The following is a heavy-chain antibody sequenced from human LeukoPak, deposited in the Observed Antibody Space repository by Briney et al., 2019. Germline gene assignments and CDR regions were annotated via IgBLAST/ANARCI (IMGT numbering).Heavy chain of an antibody. CDR2: ICGRAYRGTA. CDR1: GFTFGDYA. V-gene: IGHV3-49*04. Sequence: SLRLSCTASGFTFGDYAMTWVRQAPGKGLEWVGFICGRAYRGTAEYAASVKGRFTPSSDDSKSIAYLQMNSLKIEDTAVYYCTVFDYWGQGTLVTVSS. CDR3: TVFDY. J-gene: IGHJ4*02.